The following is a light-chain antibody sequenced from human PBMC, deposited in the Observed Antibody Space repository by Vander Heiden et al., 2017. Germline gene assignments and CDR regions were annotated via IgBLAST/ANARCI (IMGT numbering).Light chain of an antibody. Sequence: QSALTQPASVSGSPGQSITISCTGTSSDVGSYNLVSWYQQHPDKAPKLMIYDVTKRPSGISNRFSGSKSGNTASLTISGLQAEDEALDYCCSYAGSSTLVFGGGTELTVL. J-gene: IGLJ2*01. CDR1: SSDVGSYNL. CDR2: DVT. CDR3: CSYAGSSTLV. V-gene: IGLV2-23*02.